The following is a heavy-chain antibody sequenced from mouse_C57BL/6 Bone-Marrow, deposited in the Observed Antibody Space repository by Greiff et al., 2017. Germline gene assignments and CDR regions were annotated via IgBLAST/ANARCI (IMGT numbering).Heavy chain of an antibody. CDR2: IYPGDGDT. D-gene: IGHD1-1*01. Sequence: VQLLQSGPELVKPGASVKLSCKASGYAFSSSWMNWVKQRPGKGLEWIGRIYPGDGDTNYNGKFKGKATLTADKSSSTAYMQLSRLTSEDSAVYFWAREGSSALYAMDYWGQGTAVTVSS. CDR1: GYAFSSSW. J-gene: IGHJ4*01. V-gene: IGHV1-82*01. CDR3: AREGSSALYAMDY.